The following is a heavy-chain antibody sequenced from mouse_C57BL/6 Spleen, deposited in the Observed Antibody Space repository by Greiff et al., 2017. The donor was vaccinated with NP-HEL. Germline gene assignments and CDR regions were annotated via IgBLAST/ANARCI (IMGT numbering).Heavy chain of an antibody. CDR2: IDPETGGT. CDR1: GYTFTDYE. J-gene: IGHJ1*03. V-gene: IGHV1-15*01. Sequence: QVQLKESGAELVRPGASVTLSCKASGYTFTDYEMHWVKQTPVHGLEWIGAIDPETGGTAYNQKFKGKAILTADKSSSTAYMELRSLTSEDSAVYYCTRLSLYWYFDVWGTGTTVTVSS. CDR3: TRLSLYWYFDV.